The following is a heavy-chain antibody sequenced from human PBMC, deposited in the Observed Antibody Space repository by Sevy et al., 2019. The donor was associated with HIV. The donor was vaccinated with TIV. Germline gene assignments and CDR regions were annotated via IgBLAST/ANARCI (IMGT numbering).Heavy chain of an antibody. J-gene: IGHJ5*02. V-gene: IGHV3-23*01. CDR1: GFNFHSYA. Sequence: GGSLRLSCAASGFNFHSYAMTWVRQAPGKGLEWVSAISGSGDTTYFADSVRVRFTVSRDNLKNTVFLQLNSLRVEDTAVYFCAKVGDGFWSGPEVNWFDPWGQGTLVTVSS. CDR2: ISGSGDTT. D-gene: IGHD3-3*01. CDR3: AKVGDGFWSGPEVNWFDP.